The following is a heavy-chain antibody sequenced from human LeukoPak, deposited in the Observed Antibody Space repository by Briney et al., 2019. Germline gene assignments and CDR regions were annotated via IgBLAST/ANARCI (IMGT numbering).Heavy chain of an antibody. J-gene: IGHJ5*02. V-gene: IGHV3-48*01. D-gene: IGHD3-22*01. CDR2: ISSSSSTI. CDR3: AREKSWYYYDSSGRGGWFDP. Sequence: PGGSLRLSCAASGFTFSSYSMNWVRQAPGKGLEWVSYISSSSSTIYYADSVKGRFTISRDNAKNSLYLQMNSLRAEDTAVYYCAREKSWYYYDSSGRGGWFDPWGQGTLVTVSS. CDR1: GFTFSSYS.